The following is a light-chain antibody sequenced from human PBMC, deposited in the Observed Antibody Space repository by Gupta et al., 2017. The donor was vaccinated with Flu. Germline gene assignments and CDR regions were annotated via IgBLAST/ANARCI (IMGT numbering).Light chain of an antibody. CDR1: EYVSNS. V-gene: IGKV3-11*01. J-gene: IGKJ4*01. CDR3: QQRSNWPLT. CDR2: GAS. Sequence: EFVLTQSPATLSLSPGERATLFCRTSEYVSNSLAWFQQRPGQAPRLLIYGASNRATGIPARFSGSGSGTDFTRTISSLEPEDFAVYYCQQRSNWPLTFGGGTKVDIK.